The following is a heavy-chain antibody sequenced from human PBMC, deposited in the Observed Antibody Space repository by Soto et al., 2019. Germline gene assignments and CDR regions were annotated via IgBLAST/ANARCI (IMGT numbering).Heavy chain of an antibody. CDR2: ITPIFGTA. D-gene: IGHD5-18*01. CDR1: GGTFSSYA. Sequence: ASVKVSCKASGGTFSSYAISWVRQAPGQGLEWMGGITPIFGTANYAQTFQGRVTITADESTSTAYMELSSLRSEDTAVYYCATSLMIQLWSKLYYYGMDVWGQGTTVTVSS. CDR3: ATSLMIQLWSKLYYYGMDV. J-gene: IGHJ6*02. V-gene: IGHV1-69*13.